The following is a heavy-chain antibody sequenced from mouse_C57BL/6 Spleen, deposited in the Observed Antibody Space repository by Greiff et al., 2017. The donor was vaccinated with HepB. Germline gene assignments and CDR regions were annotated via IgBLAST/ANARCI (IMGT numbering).Heavy chain of an antibody. Sequence: VQLVESGAELARPGASVKLSCKASGYTFTSYGISWVKQRTGQGLEWIGEIYPRSGNTYYNEKFKGKATLTADKSSSTAYMELRSLTSEDSAVYFCAFITTVVATSHFDVWGTGTTVTVSS. CDR3: AFITTVVATSHFDV. D-gene: IGHD1-1*01. CDR1: GYTFTSYG. J-gene: IGHJ1*03. CDR2: IYPRSGNT. V-gene: IGHV1-81*01.